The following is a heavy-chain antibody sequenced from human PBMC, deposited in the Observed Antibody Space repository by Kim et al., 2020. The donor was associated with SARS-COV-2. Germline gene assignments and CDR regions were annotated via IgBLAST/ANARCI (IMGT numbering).Heavy chain of an antibody. J-gene: IGHJ4*02. Sequence: SETLSLTCAVYGGSFSGYYWSWIRQPPGKGLEWIGEINHSGSTNYNPSLKSRVTISVDTSKNQFSLKLSSVTAADTAVYYCARGFSRTAAPTPNASKKYYFDYWGQGTLVTVSS. D-gene: IGHD6-6*01. CDR3: ARGFSRTAAPTPNASKKYYFDY. V-gene: IGHV4-34*01. CDR2: INHSGST. CDR1: GGSFSGYY.